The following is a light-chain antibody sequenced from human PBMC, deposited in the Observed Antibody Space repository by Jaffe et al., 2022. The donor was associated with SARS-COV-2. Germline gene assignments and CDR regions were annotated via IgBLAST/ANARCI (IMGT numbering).Light chain of an antibody. J-gene: IGLJ2*01. V-gene: IGLV3-21*02. Sequence: SYVLTQPPSVSVAPGQTARITCGGSNIGKKSVHWYQQKSGQAPVLVVHDDSDRPSGIPERFSGSNSGNTATLTISGVEAGDEADFYCQVWDGSSEQVIFGGGTKLTVL. CDR3: QVWDGSSEQVI. CDR1: NIGKKS. CDR2: DDS.